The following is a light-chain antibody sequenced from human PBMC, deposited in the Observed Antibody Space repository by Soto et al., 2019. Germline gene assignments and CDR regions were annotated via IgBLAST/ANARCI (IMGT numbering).Light chain of an antibody. V-gene: IGLV1-47*01. CDR2: CND. J-gene: IGLJ1*01. Sequence: QSVLTQPPSASGTPGQRVTISCSGSSSNIGSNYVYWYQLLPGTAPKVVIYCNDERPSGVPDRFSGSKSGTSASLAISGLRSGDEADYYCGAWDGRLSADVFGSGTKLTVL. CDR1: SSNIGSNY. CDR3: GAWDGRLSADV.